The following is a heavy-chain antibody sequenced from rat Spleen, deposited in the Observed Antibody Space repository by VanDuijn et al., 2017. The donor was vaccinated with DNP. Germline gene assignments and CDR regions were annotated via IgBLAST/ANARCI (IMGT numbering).Heavy chain of an antibody. Sequence: QLQESGPGLVKPSQSLSLTCSVTGYSITSGYGWNWIRKFPGNKMEWMAYISFSGTTGYNPSLKSRVSITRDTSKNQFFLQLNSVTTEDTATYYCARSDYYGSFRPFAYWGQGTLVTVSS. CDR3: ARSDYYGSFRPFAY. J-gene: IGHJ3*01. D-gene: IGHD1-2*01. CDR2: ISFSGTT. CDR1: GYSITSGY. V-gene: IGHV3-1*01.